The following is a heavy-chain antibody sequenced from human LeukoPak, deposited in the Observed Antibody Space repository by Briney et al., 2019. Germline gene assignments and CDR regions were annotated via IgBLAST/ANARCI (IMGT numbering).Heavy chain of an antibody. CDR2: INPNSGGT. J-gene: IGHJ4*02. V-gene: IGHV1-2*02. D-gene: IGHD6-13*01. Sequence: GASVKVFCKASGYTFTGYFMHWVRQAPGQGLEWMGWINPNSGGTNYAQKFQGRVTMTRDTSISTAYMDLSRLRSDDTAVYYCATSGQQLMRMGFDYWGQGTLVTVSS. CDR1: GYTFTGYF. CDR3: ATSGQQLMRMGFDY.